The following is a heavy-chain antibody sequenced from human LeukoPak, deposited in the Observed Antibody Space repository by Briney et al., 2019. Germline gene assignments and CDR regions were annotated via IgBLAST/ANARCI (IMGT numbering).Heavy chain of an antibody. V-gene: IGHV4-59*08. J-gene: IGHJ4*02. CDR1: GGSISDHY. CDR3: ARHGYDSGNYQAHFDY. CDR2: INYSGNT. Sequence: SETLSLTCTVSGGSISDHYWSWIRQPPGKGLQWIAYINYSGNTNYNPSLTGRGTVSVDTSKNQLSLTLSSVTAADTAIYYCARHGYDSGNYQAHFDYWGQGTLVTVSS. D-gene: IGHD3-22*01.